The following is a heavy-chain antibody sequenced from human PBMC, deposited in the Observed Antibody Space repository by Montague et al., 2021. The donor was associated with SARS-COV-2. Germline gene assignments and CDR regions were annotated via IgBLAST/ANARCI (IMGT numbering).Heavy chain of an antibody. CDR2: IYPGGSDT. J-gene: IGHJ4*02. Sequence: QSGAEVKKPGESLKISCKGSGYSFTSYWIGWVRQMPGKGLEWMGIIYPGGSDTRYSPSFQGQVTISADKSISTAYLQWSSLKASDTAMYYCASGRAYYYDSSGYGYFDYWGQGTLVTVSS. CDR1: GYSFTSYW. V-gene: IGHV5-51*03. CDR3: ASGRAYYYDSSGYGYFDY. D-gene: IGHD3-22*01.